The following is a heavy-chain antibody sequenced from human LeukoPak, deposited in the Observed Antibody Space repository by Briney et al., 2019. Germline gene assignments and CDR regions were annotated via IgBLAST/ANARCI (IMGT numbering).Heavy chain of an antibody. J-gene: IGHJ6*02. V-gene: IGHV3-21*01. Sequence: GGSLRLSCAVSGFTFSSYSMNWVRQAPGKGLEWVSSISSSSGYTYYADSVKGRFTISRDNAKNSLYLQMNSLRAEDTAVYYCARDRPRYSSGGSCYPSNGMDVWGQGTTVTVSS. CDR3: ARDRPRYSSGGSCYPSNGMDV. CDR1: GFTFSSYS. D-gene: IGHD2-15*01. CDR2: ISSSSGYT.